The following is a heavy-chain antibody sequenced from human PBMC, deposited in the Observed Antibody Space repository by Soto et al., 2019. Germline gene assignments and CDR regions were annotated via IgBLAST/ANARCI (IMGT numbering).Heavy chain of an antibody. V-gene: IGHV4-34*01. J-gene: IGHJ4*02. Sequence: QVPLQQWGAGLLKPSETLSLTCAVYGGSFSGYYWSWIRQPPGKGLEWIGEINHSGSTNYNPSLKSRVTISVDTSKNQFSLKLSSVTAADTAVYYCARGARGSNRYPFDYWGQGTLVTVSS. CDR3: ARGARGSNRYPFDY. D-gene: IGHD3-16*02. CDR2: INHSGST. CDR1: GGSFSGYY.